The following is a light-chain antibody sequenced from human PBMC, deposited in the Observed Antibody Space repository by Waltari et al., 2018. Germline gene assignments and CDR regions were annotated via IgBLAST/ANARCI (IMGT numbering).Light chain of an antibody. V-gene: IGKV1-12*01. CDR3: QQANSFPFG. CDR2: AAS. J-gene: IGKJ4*01. Sequence: IQMPKSHSSVSPPVGHKVPITCRASQGISSWLAWYQQKPGKAPKLLIYAASSLQSGVPSRFSGSGSGTDFTLTISSLQPEDFATYYCQQANSFPFGFGGGTKVEIK. CDR1: QGISSW.